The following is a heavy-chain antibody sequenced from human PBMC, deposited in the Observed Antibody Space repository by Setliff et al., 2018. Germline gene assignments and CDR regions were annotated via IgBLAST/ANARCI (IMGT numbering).Heavy chain of an antibody. CDR3: ARDRIGPFLSYMDG. J-gene: IGHJ6*03. D-gene: IGHD3-3*02. V-gene: IGHV3-30*03. CDR1: GFNFGAYV. Sequence: GGSLRLSCTTSGFNFGAYVMHWVRQAPGNGLEWVAILSYDTTKEYYADSVKGRFTISRDNSRNTLYLQMNSLRSEDTAVYYCARDRIGPFLSYMDGWGKGTAVTVSS. CDR2: LSYDTTKE.